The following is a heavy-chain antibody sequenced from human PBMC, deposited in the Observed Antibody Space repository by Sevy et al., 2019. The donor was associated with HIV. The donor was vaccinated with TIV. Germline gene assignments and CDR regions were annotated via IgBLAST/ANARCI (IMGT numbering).Heavy chain of an antibody. J-gene: IGHJ4*02. CDR3: ARVRITMVRGPKYYFDY. CDR2: INPNSGGI. Sequence: ASVKVSCKASGYTFTGYYMHWVRQAPGQGLEWMGWINPNSGGINYAQKFQGRVTMTRDTSISTAYMELSRLRSDDTAVYYCARVRITMVRGPKYYFDYWGQGTLVTVSS. D-gene: IGHD3-10*01. CDR1: GYTFTGYY. V-gene: IGHV1-2*02.